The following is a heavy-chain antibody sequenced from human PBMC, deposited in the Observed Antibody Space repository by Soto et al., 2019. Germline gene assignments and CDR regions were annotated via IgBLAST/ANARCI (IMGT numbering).Heavy chain of an antibody. CDR2: TWYDGSNK. V-gene: IGHV3-33*01. CDR1: GFTFSSYG. D-gene: IGHD3-3*01. CDR3: ARDTHCDFWSGDPPPCYYYYYYGIDV. J-gene: IGHJ6*02. Sequence: QVPLVESGGGVVQPGRSLRLSCAASGFTFSSYGMHWVRQAPGKGLEWVAVTWYDGSNKYYADSVKGRFTISRDNYKNTRYLQRNSLRAGGTAVYYCARDTHCDFWSGDPPPCYYYYYYGIDVCGHGTTVTVS.